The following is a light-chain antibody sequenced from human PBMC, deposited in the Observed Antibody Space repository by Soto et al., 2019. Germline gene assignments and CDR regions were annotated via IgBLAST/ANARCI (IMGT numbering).Light chain of an antibody. CDR3: QQYNNVILIT. V-gene: IGKV3D-15*02. J-gene: IGKJ5*01. Sequence: EIVLIQSPATLSSSPRERATLSCRASQSVGSYLAWYQHKPGQAPRLLISDASNRATGIPARFSGSGSGTEFTLTISSLQSEDFAVYYCQQYNNVILITFGQGTRLEV. CDR2: DAS. CDR1: QSVGSY.